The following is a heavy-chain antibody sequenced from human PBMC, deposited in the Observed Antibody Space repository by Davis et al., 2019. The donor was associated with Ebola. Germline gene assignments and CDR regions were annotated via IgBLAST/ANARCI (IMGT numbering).Heavy chain of an antibody. CDR1: VYSFTTYW. D-gene: IGHD3-9*01. V-gene: IGHV5-10-1*01. CDR2: IDPSDSDT. J-gene: IGHJ6*02. CDR3: AKTYYDILTGYLYGMDV. Sequence: GESLKISCKGSVYSFTTYWIGWVRQMPGKGLEWMGRIDPSDSDTKYSPSFQGHVTISADKSISTAYLQWSSLKASDTAIYYCAKTYYDILTGYLYGMDVWGQGTTVTVSS.